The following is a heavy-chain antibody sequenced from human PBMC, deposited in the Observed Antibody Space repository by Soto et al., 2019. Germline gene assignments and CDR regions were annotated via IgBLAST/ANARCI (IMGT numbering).Heavy chain of an antibody. J-gene: IGHJ4*02. CDR1: GYSFTSYW. D-gene: IGHD2-21*02. CDR2: IYPGDSDT. V-gene: IGHV5-51*01. Sequence: PGESLKISCKGSGYSFTSYWIGWVRQMPGKGLEWMGIIYPGDSDTRYSPSFQGQVTISADKSISTAYLQWSSLKASDTAMYYCAKGYCGGDCYSSSYYLAYWAQGTLVTVPS. CDR3: AKGYCGGDCYSSSYYLAY.